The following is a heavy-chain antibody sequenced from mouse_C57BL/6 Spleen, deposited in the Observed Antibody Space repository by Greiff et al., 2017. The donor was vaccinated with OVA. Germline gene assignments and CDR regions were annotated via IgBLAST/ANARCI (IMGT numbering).Heavy chain of an antibody. V-gene: IGHV1-50*01. Sequence: QVQLQQPGAELVKPGASVKLSCKASGYTFTSYWMQWVKQRPGQGLEWIGEIDPSDSYTTYTQKFKGKATLTVDTSSSTAYMQLSSLTSEDSAVYYCAREGYYYGSRGFAYWGQGTLVTVSA. CDR1: GYTFTSYW. CDR3: AREGYYYGSRGFAY. J-gene: IGHJ3*01. D-gene: IGHD1-1*01. CDR2: IDPSDSYT.